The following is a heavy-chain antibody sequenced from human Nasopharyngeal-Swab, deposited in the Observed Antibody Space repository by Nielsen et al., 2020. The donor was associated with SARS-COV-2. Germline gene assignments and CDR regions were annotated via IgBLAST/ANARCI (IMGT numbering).Heavy chain of an antibody. CDR3: AEEWAINYYYGMDV. J-gene: IGHJ6*02. D-gene: IGHD2-8*01. Sequence: GESLKISCAASGFTFSDYYMSWIRQAPGKGLEWVSYISSSGSTTYYADSVKGRFTISRDNAKNSLYLQMNSLRAEDTAVYYCAEEWAINYYYGMDVWGQGTTVTVSS. CDR2: ISSSGSTT. V-gene: IGHV3-11*01. CDR1: GFTFSDYY.